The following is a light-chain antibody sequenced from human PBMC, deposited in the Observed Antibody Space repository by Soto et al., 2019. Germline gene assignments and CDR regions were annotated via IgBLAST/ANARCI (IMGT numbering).Light chain of an antibody. Sequence: QPMLTQPPSASGTPGQRVTISCSGSSSNIGSNYVCWYQHLPGTAPKLLIYSNNQRPSGVPDRFSGSKSGTSASLAISGLRSEDEADYYCATWDDSLSGHYVFGTGTKLTVL. V-gene: IGLV1-47*02. CDR1: SSNIGSNY. CDR2: SNN. J-gene: IGLJ1*01. CDR3: ATWDDSLSGHYV.